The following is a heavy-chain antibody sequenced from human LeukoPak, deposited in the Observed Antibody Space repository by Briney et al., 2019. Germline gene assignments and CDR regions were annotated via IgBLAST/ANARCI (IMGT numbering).Heavy chain of an antibody. CDR2: IYYSGST. CDR1: GGSISSYY. CDR3: ARNCGGDCYLGSDY. D-gene: IGHD2-21*02. J-gene: IGHJ4*02. Sequence: SETLSLTCTVSGGSISSYYWSWIRQPPGKGLEWIGYIYYSGSTNYNPSLKSRVTISVDTSKNQFSLKLSSVTAADTAVYYCARNCGGDCYLGSDYWGQGTLVTVSS. V-gene: IGHV4-59*01.